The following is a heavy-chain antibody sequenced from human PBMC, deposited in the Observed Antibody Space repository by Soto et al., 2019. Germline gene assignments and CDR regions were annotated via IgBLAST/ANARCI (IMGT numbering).Heavy chain of an antibody. CDR1: GGTFSSYA. D-gene: IGHD3-3*01. V-gene: IGHV1-69*13. Sequence: SVKVSCKASGGTFSSYAISWVRQAPGQGLEWMGGIIPIFGTANYAQKFQGRVTITADESTSTAYMELSSLRSEDTAVYYCASPRYDFWSGPHENTYYYYGMDVWGQGTTVTVSS. J-gene: IGHJ6*02. CDR2: IIPIFGTA. CDR3: ASPRYDFWSGPHENTYYYYGMDV.